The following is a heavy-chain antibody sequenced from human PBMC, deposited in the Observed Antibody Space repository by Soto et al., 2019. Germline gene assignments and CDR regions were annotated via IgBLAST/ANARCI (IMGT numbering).Heavy chain of an antibody. CDR2: IYYSGST. CDR1: GGSISSSSYY. D-gene: IGHD2-21*01. CDR3: ARLRVMGYYYYMDV. J-gene: IGHJ6*03. V-gene: IGHV4-39*01. Sequence: QLQLQESGPGLVKPSETLSLTCTVSGGSISSSSYYWGWIRQPPGKGLEWIGSIYYSGSTYYNPSLKGRVTISVDTSKNQFSLKLSSVTAADTAVYYCARLRVMGYYYYMDVWGKGTTVTVSS.